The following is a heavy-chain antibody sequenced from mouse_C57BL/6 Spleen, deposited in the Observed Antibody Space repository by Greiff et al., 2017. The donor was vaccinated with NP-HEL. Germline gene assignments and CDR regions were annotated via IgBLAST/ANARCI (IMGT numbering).Heavy chain of an antibody. V-gene: IGHV1-62-2*01. CDR2: FYPGSGSI. J-gene: IGHJ3*01. CDR3: ARHEESYDYDVAWFAY. CDR1: GYTFTEYT. D-gene: IGHD2-4*01. Sequence: QVQLKESGAELVKPGASVKLSCKASGYTFTEYTIHWVKQRSGQGLEWIGWFYPGSGSIKYNEKFKDKATLTADKSSSTVYMELSRLTSEDSAVYFCARHEESYDYDVAWFAYWGQGTLVTVSA.